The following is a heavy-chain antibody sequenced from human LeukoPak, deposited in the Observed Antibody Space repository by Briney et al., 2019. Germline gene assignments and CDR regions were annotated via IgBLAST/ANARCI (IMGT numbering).Heavy chain of an antibody. CDR2: IYPNSGGT. J-gene: IGHJ6*03. V-gene: IGHV1-2*02. Sequence: GASVKVSCKASGYTFTSYHVHWVRQAPGQGLEWMGWIYPNSGGTNYAPKFQGRVTMTRDTSITTAYLEVSRLTSDDTAVYYCARGGVPAATEEYYYYYMDVWGKGTTVTISS. CDR3: ARGGVPAATEEYYYYYMDV. D-gene: IGHD2-2*01. CDR1: GYTFTSYH.